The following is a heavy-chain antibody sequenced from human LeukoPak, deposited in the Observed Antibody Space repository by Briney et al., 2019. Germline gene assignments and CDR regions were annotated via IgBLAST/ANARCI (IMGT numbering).Heavy chain of an antibody. CDR1: GYSFTNYW. Sequence: PGESLKISCKGSGYSFTNYWIAWVRQMPGKGLEWMGIIYPGDSDARYSPSFQGQVTISADKSISTAYLQWSSLKASDSAMYYCSRGVVGATLFDYWGQGTLVTVSS. J-gene: IGHJ4*02. V-gene: IGHV5-51*01. CDR3: SRGVVGATLFDY. CDR2: IYPGDSDA. D-gene: IGHD1-26*01.